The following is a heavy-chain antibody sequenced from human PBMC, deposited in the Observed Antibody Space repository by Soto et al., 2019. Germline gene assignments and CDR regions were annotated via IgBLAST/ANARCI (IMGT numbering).Heavy chain of an antibody. J-gene: IGHJ4*02. CDR1: GDSIKHYY. V-gene: IGHV4-59*01. CDR3: VRGETKAQFDS. D-gene: IGHD3-16*01. Sequence: QVQLQESGPGLVKPSETLSLTCTVSGDSIKHYYWNWIRQPPGTGLEWIGYIYYSGATTYNPPPKGLVTISKNQCSRKLTSVTAAETAVYYWVRGETKAQFDSWGPGILVTVSS. CDR2: IYYSGAT.